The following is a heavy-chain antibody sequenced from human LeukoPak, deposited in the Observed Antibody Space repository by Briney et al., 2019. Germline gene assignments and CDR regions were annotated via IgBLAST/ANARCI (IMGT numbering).Heavy chain of an antibody. J-gene: IGHJ6*02. CDR1: GYTFTSFG. Sequence: ASVEVSCKASGYTFTSFGISWVRQAPGQGLEWMGWISAYNGNTNYAQNLQGRVSMTTDTSTSTAYMKLSSLRSDDTAVYYCAMGASGYYYGMDVWGQGTTVTVSS. V-gene: IGHV1-18*01. D-gene: IGHD3-10*01. CDR2: ISAYNGNT. CDR3: AMGASGYYYGMDV.